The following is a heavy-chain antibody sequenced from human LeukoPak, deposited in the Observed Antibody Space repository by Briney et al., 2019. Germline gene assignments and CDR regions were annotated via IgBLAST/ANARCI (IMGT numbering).Heavy chain of an antibody. Sequence: ASVKVSCKASGYTFTIYDSNWVRQATGQGLEWMGWMNPKSGNTGYAQNFQRSVTMTRKTSISKAYMELGSLRSEDTAVYYCARGPHSGSYSYYFDYWGQGTLVTVSS. CDR1: GYTFTIYD. CDR3: ARGPHSGSYSYYFDY. V-gene: IGHV1-8*02. D-gene: IGHD1-26*01. J-gene: IGHJ4*02. CDR2: MNPKSGNT.